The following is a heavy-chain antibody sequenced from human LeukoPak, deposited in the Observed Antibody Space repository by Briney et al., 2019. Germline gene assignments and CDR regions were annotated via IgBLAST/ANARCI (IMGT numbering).Heavy chain of an antibody. J-gene: IGHJ5*02. CDR3: AKDYLETTTSWFDP. Sequence: GGSLRLSCAASGFTFSSYAMRWVRQAPGKRLEWASALSGSGGSTYYADSVKGPFTISRDNPKNTLYLQMNSLRAEDTAVYYCAKDYLETTTSWFDPWGQGTLVTVSS. V-gene: IGHV3-23*01. D-gene: IGHD4-17*01. CDR2: LSGSGGST. CDR1: GFTFSSYA.